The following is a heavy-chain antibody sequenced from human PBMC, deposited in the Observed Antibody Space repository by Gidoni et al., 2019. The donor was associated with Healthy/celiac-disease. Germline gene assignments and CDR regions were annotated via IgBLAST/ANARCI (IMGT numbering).Heavy chain of an antibody. CDR1: GYTFTSYD. J-gene: IGHJ5*02. CDR3: ARGNPAQWLVRNWFDP. V-gene: IGHV1-8*01. D-gene: IGHD6-19*01. CDR2: MNPNSGNT. Sequence: QVQLVQSGAEVKKPGASVKVSCTASGYTFTSYDINWVRQATGQGLEWMGWMNPNSGNTGYAQKFQGRVTMTRNTSISTAYMELSSLRSEDTAVYYCARGNPAQWLVRNWFDPWGQGTLVTVSS.